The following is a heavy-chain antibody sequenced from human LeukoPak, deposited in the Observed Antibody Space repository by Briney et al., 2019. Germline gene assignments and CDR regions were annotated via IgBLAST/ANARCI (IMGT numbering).Heavy chain of an antibody. CDR3: AKATYYYDSSGYYYGPDY. V-gene: IGHV1-69*04. CDR1: GGTFSSYA. J-gene: IGHJ4*02. CDR2: IIPILGIA. Sequence: SVKVSCKASGGTFSSYAIGWVRQAPGQGLEWMGRIIPILGIANYAQKFQGRVTITADKSTSTAYMELSSLRSEDTAVYYCAKATYYYDSSGYYYGPDYWGQGTLVTVSS. D-gene: IGHD3-22*01.